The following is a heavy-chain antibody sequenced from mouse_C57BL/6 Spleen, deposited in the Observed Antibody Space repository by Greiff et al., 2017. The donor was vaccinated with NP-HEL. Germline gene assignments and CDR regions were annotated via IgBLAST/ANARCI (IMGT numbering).Heavy chain of an antibody. CDR1: GYAFSSSW. CDR3: ARDGYYVFDY. CDR2: IYPGDGDT. V-gene: IGHV1-82*01. Sequence: VKLMESGPELVKPGASVKISCKASGYAFSSSWMNWVKQRPGKGLEWIGRIYPGDGDTNYNGKFKGKATLTADKSSSTAYMQLSSLTSEDSAVYFCARDGYYVFDYWGQGTTLTVSS. D-gene: IGHD2-3*01. J-gene: IGHJ2*01.